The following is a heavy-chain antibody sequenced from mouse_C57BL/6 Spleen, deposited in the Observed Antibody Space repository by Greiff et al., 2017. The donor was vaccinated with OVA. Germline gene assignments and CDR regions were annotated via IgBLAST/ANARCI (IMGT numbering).Heavy chain of an antibody. CDR1: GYSFTSYY. D-gene: IGHD1-1*02. CDR2: IYPGSGNT. Sequence: QVQLQQSGPELVKPGASVKISCKASGYSFTSYYINWVKQRPGQGLEWIGWIYPGSGNTKYNEKFKGKATLTSDTSSSTAYMQLSSLTSEDTAVYYCAIRVGKIAMDYWGQGTSVTVSS. J-gene: IGHJ4*01. V-gene: IGHV1-66*01. CDR3: AIRVGKIAMDY.